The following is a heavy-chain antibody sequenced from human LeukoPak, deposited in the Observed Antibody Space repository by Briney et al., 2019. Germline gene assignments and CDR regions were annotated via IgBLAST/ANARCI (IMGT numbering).Heavy chain of an antibody. V-gene: IGHV4-31*03. CDR1: GGSISSGGYY. D-gene: IGHD3-10*01. J-gene: IGHJ4*02. CDR3: ARAGSNYFDY. Sequence: PSETLSLTCTVSGGSISSGGYYWSWIRQQPGKGLEWIGYIYYSGSTYYNPSLKSRVTISVDTSKNQFSLKLSSVTAADTAVYYCARAGSNYFDYWGQGTLVTVSS. CDR2: IYYSGST.